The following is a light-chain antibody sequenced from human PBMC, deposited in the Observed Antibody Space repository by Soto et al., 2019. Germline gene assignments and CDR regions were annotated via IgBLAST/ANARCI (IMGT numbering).Light chain of an antibody. CDR2: EVN. V-gene: IGLV2-8*01. CDR3: SSYAGIDILYV. J-gene: IGLJ1*01. CDR1: SSDFGGYNF. Sequence: QSVLTQPPSASGSPGQSVTISCTGTSSDFGGYNFVSWYQQHPGKAPKLMIYEVNKRPSGVPDRFSGSKSGNTASLAVSGLQAEDEADYYCSSYAGIDILYVFGTGTKVTVL.